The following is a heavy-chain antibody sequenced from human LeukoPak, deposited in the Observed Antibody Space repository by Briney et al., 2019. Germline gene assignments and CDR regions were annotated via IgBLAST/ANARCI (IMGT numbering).Heavy chain of an antibody. J-gene: IGHJ3*02. D-gene: IGHD6-13*01. CDR3: AKDRLGKDAGTRPSAFDI. V-gene: IGHV3-30*02. CDR1: GFTFGSYG. Sequence: GGSLRLSCAASGFTFGSYGMHWVRQAPGKGLEWVAFIRYDGSNKYYADSVKGRFTISRDNSKNTLYLQMNSLRAEDTAVYYCAKDRLGKDAGTRPSAFDIWGQGTMVTVSS. CDR2: IRYDGSNK.